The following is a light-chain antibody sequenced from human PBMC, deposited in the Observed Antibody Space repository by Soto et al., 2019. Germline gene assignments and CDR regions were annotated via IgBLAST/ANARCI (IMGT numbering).Light chain of an antibody. Sequence: EIVLTQSPGTLSLSPGERATLSCRASQSVSSSDLAWYQQKPGQPPRLLIYGASTGATGIPDRFSGSGSGTDFTLTISRLEPEDFAVYYCQQYVSSVWTFGQGTKVEIK. CDR2: GAS. CDR1: QSVSSSD. V-gene: IGKV3-20*01. J-gene: IGKJ1*01. CDR3: QQYVSSVWT.